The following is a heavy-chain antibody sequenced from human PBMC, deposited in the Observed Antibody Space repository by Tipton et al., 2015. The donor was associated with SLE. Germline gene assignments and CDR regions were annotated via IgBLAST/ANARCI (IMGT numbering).Heavy chain of an antibody. CDR2: IYSGGSA. Sequence: SLRLSCAASGFTFSSYSMNWVRQAPGKGLEWVSDIYSGGSAYYADSVKGRFTISRDNSKNTLYLQMNSLKPEDMAVYYCTRGVGTTRGWYYFDPWGQGTLVTVSS. J-gene: IGHJ4*02. V-gene: IGHV3-53*05. CDR3: TRGVGTTRGWYYFDP. D-gene: IGHD1-26*01. CDR1: GFTFSSYS.